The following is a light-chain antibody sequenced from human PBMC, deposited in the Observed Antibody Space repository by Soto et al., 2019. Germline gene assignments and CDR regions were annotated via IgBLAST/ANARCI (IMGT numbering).Light chain of an antibody. CDR2: ADS. CDR3: QQSETYPLT. J-gene: IGKJ5*01. Sequence: EIVLTQSPATLSLSPGERATLSCRASQSVSSYLAWYQQKPGQAPRLLIYADSNRATGIPARFSGSGSGTDFTLTISSLEPEDFATYYCQQSETYPLTFGQGTRLE. CDR1: QSVSSY. V-gene: IGKV3-11*01.